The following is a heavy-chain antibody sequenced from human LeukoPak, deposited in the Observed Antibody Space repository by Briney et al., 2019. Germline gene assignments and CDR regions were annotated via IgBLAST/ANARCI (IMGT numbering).Heavy chain of an antibody. V-gene: IGHV3-21*01. D-gene: IGHD6-25*01. CDR2: ISTVSTYK. Sequence: GGSLRLSCAASGFTFTDYSMNWVRQAPGKGLEWVSSISTVSTYKRYEDSAKGRFTISRDNSKNLLYLQMSSLSAEDTAVYYCTRDGSGFYHYYYMNVWGKGTTVTVSS. J-gene: IGHJ6*03. CDR3: TRDGSGFYHYYYMNV. CDR1: GFTFTDYS.